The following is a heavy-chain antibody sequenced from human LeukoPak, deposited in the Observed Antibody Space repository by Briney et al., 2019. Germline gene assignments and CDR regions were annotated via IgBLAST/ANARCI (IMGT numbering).Heavy chain of an antibody. CDR2: INPNSGGT. CDR3: ARDFADIVVVPAAHQVYYYYMDV. Sequence: ASVKVSCKASGYTFTGYYMHWVRQAPGQGLEWMGRINPNSGGTNYAQKFQGRVTMTRDTSISTAYMELSRLRSDDTVVYYCARDFADIVVVPAAHQVYYYYMDVWGKGTTVTVSS. D-gene: IGHD2-2*01. J-gene: IGHJ6*03. V-gene: IGHV1-2*05. CDR1: GYTFTGYY.